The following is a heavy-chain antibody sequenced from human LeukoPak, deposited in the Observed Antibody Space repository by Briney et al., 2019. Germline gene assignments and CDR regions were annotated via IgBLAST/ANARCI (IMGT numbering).Heavy chain of an antibody. D-gene: IGHD3-10*01. CDR3: ASVGYGSGRRSGYYFDY. J-gene: IGHJ4*02. CDR2: INHSGST. CDR1: GGSFSGYY. Sequence: TSSETLSLTCAVYGGSFSGYYWSWIRQPPGKGLEWIGEINHSGSTNYNPSLKSRVTISVDTSKNQFSLKLSSVTAADTAVYYCASVGYGSGRRSGYYFDYWGQGALVTVSS. V-gene: IGHV4-34*01.